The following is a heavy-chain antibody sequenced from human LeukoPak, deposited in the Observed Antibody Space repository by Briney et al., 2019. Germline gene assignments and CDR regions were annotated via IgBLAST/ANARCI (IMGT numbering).Heavy chain of an antibody. Sequence: SETLSLTCSVSGGSISNYYWSWIRQPPGKGLEWIGYIFYSGGTNYNPSLKSRVTISVDTSKTQFSLKLSSVTAADTAVYYCARAKTSGSYYAFNIWGQGTMVTVSS. J-gene: IGHJ3*02. D-gene: IGHD3-10*01. V-gene: IGHV4-59*08. CDR1: GGSISNYY. CDR3: ARAKTSGSYYAFNI. CDR2: IFYSGGT.